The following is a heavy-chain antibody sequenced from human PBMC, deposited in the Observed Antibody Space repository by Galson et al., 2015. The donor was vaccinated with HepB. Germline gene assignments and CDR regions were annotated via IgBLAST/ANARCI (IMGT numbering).Heavy chain of an antibody. CDR2: INPSGGSK. CDR3: ARARGSKRINFDY. V-gene: IGHV1-46*01. CDR1: GYTFTSYY. Sequence: SVKVSCKASGYTFTSYYMHWVRQAPGQGLEWMGIINPSGGSKSYAQKFQGRVTMTRDTSTNTVYMQLSSLRSEDTAVYYCARARGSKRINFDYWGQGTLVTVSS. D-gene: IGHD1-26*01. J-gene: IGHJ4*02.